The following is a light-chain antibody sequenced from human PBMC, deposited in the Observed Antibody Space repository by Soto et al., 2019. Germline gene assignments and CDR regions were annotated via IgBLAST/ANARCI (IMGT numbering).Light chain of an antibody. J-gene: IGKJ1*01. Sequence: EIVLTQSPDTLSLSPGESATLSFRASQSVRSSYLAWYQQTPVQTPRLLIYAASSRATSIPDRFSGSGSGTDFSLTISRLEAEDFAIYYCQQYGSSPRTFGQGTKVEIK. V-gene: IGKV3-20*01. CDR3: QQYGSSPRT. CDR1: QSVRSSY. CDR2: AAS.